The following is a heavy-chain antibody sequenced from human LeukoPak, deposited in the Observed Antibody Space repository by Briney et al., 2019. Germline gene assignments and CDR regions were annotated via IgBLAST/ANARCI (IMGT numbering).Heavy chain of an antibody. J-gene: IGHJ3*02. CDR2: IIPIFGTA. D-gene: IGHD3-22*01. CDR1: GGTFSSYA. V-gene: IGHV1-69*13. Sequence: SVKVSCKASGGTFSSYAISWVRQAPGQELEWMGGIIPIFGTANYAQKFQGRVTITADESTSTAYMELSSLRSEDTAVYYCARDYRPRPFYYDSSGYYGQPLIAFDIWGQGTMVTVSS. CDR3: ARDYRPRPFYYDSSGYYGQPLIAFDI.